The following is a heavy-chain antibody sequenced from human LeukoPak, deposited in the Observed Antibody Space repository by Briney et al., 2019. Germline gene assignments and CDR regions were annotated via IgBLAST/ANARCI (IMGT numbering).Heavy chain of an antibody. CDR2: IYSDGSNK. CDR1: GFTFSDYD. J-gene: IGHJ4*02. D-gene: IGHD3-3*01. V-gene: IGHV3-33*01. Sequence: PGGSLRLSCAASGFTFSDYDIHWVRQAPGKGLEWVGVIYSDGSNKYFIDSVKGRFTISRDDSKNTVFLQMNSLRVDDTSVYYCARDLKSGYMDSWGQGTLVTVSS. CDR3: ARDLKSGYMDS.